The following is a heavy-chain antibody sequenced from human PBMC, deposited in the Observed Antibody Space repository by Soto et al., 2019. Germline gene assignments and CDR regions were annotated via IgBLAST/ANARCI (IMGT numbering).Heavy chain of an antibody. Sequence: PGGSLRLSCAVSGFTFANHGMHWVRQAPGKGLEWVSRMNSDGSTTDYADSVKGRFTVSRANAKNTLYLQMNSLRAEDTAVYYCATAEVDYWGPGTLVTVSS. J-gene: IGHJ4*02. CDR3: ATAEVDY. V-gene: IGHV3-74*01. CDR1: GFTFANHG. CDR2: MNSDGSTT.